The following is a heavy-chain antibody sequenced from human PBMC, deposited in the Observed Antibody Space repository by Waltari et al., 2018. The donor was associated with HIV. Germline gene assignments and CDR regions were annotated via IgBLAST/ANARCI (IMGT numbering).Heavy chain of an antibody. CDR3: AKDLFRGMDV. J-gene: IGHJ6*02. CDR1: GFTFSSTA. CDR2: ISGSGGST. V-gene: IGHV3-23*01. D-gene: IGHD2-21*01. Sequence: VQLLVSGGGLVQPGGSRRLSCAAPGFTFSSTAMTWVRQAPGKGLEWVSAISGSGGSTYYADSVKGRFTISRDNSKNTLYLQMNSLRAEDTAVYYCAKDLFRGMDVWGQGTTVTVSS.